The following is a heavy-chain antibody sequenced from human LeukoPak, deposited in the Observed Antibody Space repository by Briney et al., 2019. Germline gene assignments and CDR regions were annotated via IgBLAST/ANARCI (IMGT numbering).Heavy chain of an antibody. V-gene: IGHV3-48*01. CDR2: ISTNSGTI. Sequence: GGSLRLSCAASGFTSSIYTMNWVRQAPGKGLEWISYISTNSGTIWYADSVKGRFSISRDNAKNSLFLQMNSLRAEDTAVYYCLRDLTIVGVAQVHHWGQGTLVTVSS. D-gene: IGHD1-26*01. J-gene: IGHJ5*02. CDR1: GFTSSIYT. CDR3: LRDLTIVGVAQVHH.